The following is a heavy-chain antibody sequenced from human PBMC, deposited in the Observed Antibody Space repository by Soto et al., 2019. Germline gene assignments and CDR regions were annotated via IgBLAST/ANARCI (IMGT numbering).Heavy chain of an antibody. Sequence: QVQLQESGPGLVKPSETLSLTCTVSGGSISSYYWSWIRQPPGKGLEWIGYIYSSGSTNYNPSLKGRVTIAVDTSKNQFSLKLSSVTAADTAVYYCARHGYSSGYYYDYWGQGTLVTVSS. J-gene: IGHJ4*02. D-gene: IGHD3-22*01. CDR1: GGSISSYY. CDR3: ARHGYSSGYYYDY. CDR2: IYSSGST. V-gene: IGHV4-59*08.